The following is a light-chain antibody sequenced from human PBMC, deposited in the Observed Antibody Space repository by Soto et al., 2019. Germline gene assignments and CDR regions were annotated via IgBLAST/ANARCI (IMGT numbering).Light chain of an antibody. Sequence: DIQMTQSPSTLSASVGDRVTITCRASQSISSWLAWYQQKPGKAPKLLIYKASSLESGVPSRFSGSGSGTEFTLTISSLQPDDFAIYYCQQYNSYSLTFGPGTKVDIE. V-gene: IGKV1-5*03. CDR3: QQYNSYSLT. J-gene: IGKJ3*01. CDR2: KAS. CDR1: QSISSW.